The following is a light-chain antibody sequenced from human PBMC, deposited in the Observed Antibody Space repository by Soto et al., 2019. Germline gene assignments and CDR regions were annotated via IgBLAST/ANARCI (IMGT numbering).Light chain of an antibody. CDR3: QQYGVSPRT. CDR2: GAS. Sequence: EIMLTQSPVTLSVSRGEGATLSCRASQSVAGSYLAWYQQKPGRAPRLLIYGASSRATGIPDRFSGSGSGPEFTLTINRLEPEDLAVYYCQQYGVSPRTFGQGTKVDIK. V-gene: IGKV3-20*01. CDR1: QSVAGSY. J-gene: IGKJ1*01.